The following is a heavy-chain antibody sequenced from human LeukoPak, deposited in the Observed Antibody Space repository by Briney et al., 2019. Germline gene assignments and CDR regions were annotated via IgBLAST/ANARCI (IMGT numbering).Heavy chain of an antibody. Sequence: SETLSLTCTVSGGSISSYYWSWIRQPPGKGLEWIGYIYYSGSTYYNPSLKSRVTISVDTSKNQFSLKLSSVTAADTAVYYCARDCSGATYHHRTPHNWFDPWGQGTLVTVSS. J-gene: IGHJ5*02. CDR2: IYYSGST. CDR3: ARDCSGATYHHRTPHNWFDP. D-gene: IGHD3-10*02. V-gene: IGHV4-30-4*01. CDR1: GGSISSYY.